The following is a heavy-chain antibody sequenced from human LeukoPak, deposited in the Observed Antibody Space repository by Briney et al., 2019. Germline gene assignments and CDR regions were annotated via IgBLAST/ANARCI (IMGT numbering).Heavy chain of an antibody. CDR1: GYTFTSYY. CDR3: ATVWAVAGPDY. Sequence: ASVKVSCKASGYTFTSYYMHWVRQAPGQGLEWMGIINPSGGSTSYAQKFQGRVTMTRGTSTSTVYMELSSLRSEDTAVYYCATVWAVAGPDYWGQGTLVTVSS. D-gene: IGHD6-19*01. CDR2: INPSGGST. J-gene: IGHJ4*02. V-gene: IGHV1-46*01.